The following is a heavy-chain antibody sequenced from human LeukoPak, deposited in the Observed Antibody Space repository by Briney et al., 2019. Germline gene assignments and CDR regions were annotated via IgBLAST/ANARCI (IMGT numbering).Heavy chain of an antibody. CDR2: INHSGST. D-gene: IGHD3-22*01. Sequence: PSETLSLTCAVYGGSSSGYYWSWIRQPPGKGLEWIGEINHSGSTNYNPSLKSRVTISVDTSKNQFSLKLSSVTAADTAVYYCARGSDYDNSGYYYCDYWGQGTLVTVSS. CDR1: GGSSSGYY. V-gene: IGHV4-34*01. CDR3: ARGSDYDNSGYYYCDY. J-gene: IGHJ4*02.